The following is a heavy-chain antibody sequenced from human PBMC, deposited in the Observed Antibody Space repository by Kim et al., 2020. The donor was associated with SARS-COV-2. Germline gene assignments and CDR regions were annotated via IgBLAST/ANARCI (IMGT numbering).Heavy chain of an antibody. CDR1: GGSISSYY. J-gene: IGHJ3*02. CDR3: AKDLGVPAVRGAFDI. Sequence: SETLSLTCTVSGGSISSYYWSWIRQPPGKGLEWIGYIYYSGSTNYNPSLKSRVTISVDTSKNQFSLKLSSVTAADTAVYYCAKDLGVPAVRGAFDIWGQGTMVTVSS. CDR2: IYYSGST. V-gene: IGHV4-59*12. D-gene: IGHD2-2*01.